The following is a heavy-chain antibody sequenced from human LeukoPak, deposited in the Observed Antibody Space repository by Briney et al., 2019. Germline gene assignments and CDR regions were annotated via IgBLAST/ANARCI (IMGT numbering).Heavy chain of an antibody. CDR3: ARETHYCSSTSCSFDY. D-gene: IGHD2-2*01. V-gene: IGHV1-2*02. CDR1: GYTFTVYY. J-gene: IGHJ4*02. Sequence: ASVKVSCKASGYTFTVYYMHWVRQAPGQGLEWMGWINPNSGGTNYAQKFQGRVTMTRDTSISTAYMELSRLRSDDTAVYYCARETHYCSSTSCSFDYWGQGTLVTVSS. CDR2: INPNSGGT.